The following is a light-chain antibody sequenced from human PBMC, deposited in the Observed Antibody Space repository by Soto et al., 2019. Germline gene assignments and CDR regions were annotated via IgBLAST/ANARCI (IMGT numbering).Light chain of an antibody. CDR1: QSIRTW. CDR2: YAS. Sequence: DIQMTQSPSTLPASVGDRVTITCRACQSIRTWLAWYQQKPGKAPKSLIFYASSLESGVPSRFSGSGSGTEFTLTITSVEPDDFATYYCLQYISYPYTFGQGTKLQIK. CDR3: LQYISYPYT. J-gene: IGKJ2*01. V-gene: IGKV1-5*01.